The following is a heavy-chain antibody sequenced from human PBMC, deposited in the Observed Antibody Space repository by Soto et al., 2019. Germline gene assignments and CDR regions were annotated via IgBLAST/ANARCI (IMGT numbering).Heavy chain of an antibody. V-gene: IGHV1-18*01. D-gene: IGHD2-15*01. CDR2: ISAKSDNT. J-gene: IGHJ3*02. Sequence: ASVKVSCKASSHTLATYGVSWVRQAPGQGLEWMGWISAKSDNTNYAQKFQGRLTMTTDTSMTTAYMELRSLRSDDTAGDYCARGGVVVAATTDAFDTWGQGIMVSASS. CDR1: SHTLATYG. CDR3: ARGGVVVAATTDAFDT.